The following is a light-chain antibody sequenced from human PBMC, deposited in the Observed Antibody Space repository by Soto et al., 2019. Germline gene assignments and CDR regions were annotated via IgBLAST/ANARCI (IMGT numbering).Light chain of an antibody. CDR2: GNN. Sequence: QSVLTQPPSVSGAPGQKVTISCTRSSSNIGAAYDVHWYQHLPGTAPKLLIYGNNNRPSGVPDRFSGSKSGTSASLAITGLQAEDEADYYCQSYDSRLSGWVFRGGTKLTVL. V-gene: IGLV1-40*01. CDR3: QSYDSRLSGWV. J-gene: IGLJ3*02. CDR1: SSNIGAAYD.